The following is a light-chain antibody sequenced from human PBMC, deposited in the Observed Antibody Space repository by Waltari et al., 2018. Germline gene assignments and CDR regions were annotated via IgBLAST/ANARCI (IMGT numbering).Light chain of an antibody. Sequence: QSALTQPASVSGSPGQSITISCTGTISDIGAYNLVSWYKQHPGEAPKLIIFVVSDRPSGVSNRLSGCKSGNRASLTISGLQAEDEADYYCSSYTDSRTWVFGGGTRLTVL. J-gene: IGLJ3*02. V-gene: IGLV2-14*01. CDR2: VVS. CDR1: ISDIGAYNL. CDR3: SSYTDSRTWV.